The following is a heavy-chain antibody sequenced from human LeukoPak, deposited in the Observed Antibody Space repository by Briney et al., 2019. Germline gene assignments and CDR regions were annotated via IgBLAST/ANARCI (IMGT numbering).Heavy chain of an antibody. CDR1: GGTFSSYA. CDR2: IIPIFGTA. CDR3: ARGPSSSSLSDY. V-gene: IGHV1-69*05. Sequence: SVKVSCKASGGTFSSYAISWVRQAPGQGLEWMGGIIPIFGTANDAQKFQGRVTITTDESTSTAYMELSSLRSEDTAVYYCARGPSSSSLSDYWGQGTLVTVSS. D-gene: IGHD6-6*01. J-gene: IGHJ4*02.